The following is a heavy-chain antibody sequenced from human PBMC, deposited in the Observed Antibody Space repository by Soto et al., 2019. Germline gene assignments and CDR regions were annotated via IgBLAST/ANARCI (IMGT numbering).Heavy chain of an antibody. Sequence: EVQLLDSGRGLVQPGGSLRLSCAASGFTFSPYAMNWVRQAPGKGLEWVSVISGSGGYTYYADSVKGRFTISRDNSKNTLYLQMSSLRAGDTALYYCAKGRVAPRGGGAFDIWGQGTMVTVSS. CDR3: AKGRVAPRGGGAFDI. V-gene: IGHV3-23*01. D-gene: IGHD6-6*01. J-gene: IGHJ3*02. CDR1: GFTFSPYA. CDR2: ISGSGGYT.